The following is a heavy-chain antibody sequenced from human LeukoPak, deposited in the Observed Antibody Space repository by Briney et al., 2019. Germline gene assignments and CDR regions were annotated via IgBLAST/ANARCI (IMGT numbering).Heavy chain of an antibody. CDR3: ARVIGSGWYYFDY. D-gene: IGHD6-19*01. CDR1: GFTFSSYA. J-gene: IGHJ4*02. Sequence: GRSLRLSCAASGFTFSSYAMHWVRQAPGKGLEWVAVISYDGSNKYYADSVKGRFTISRDNSKNTLYLQMNSLRAEDTAVYYCARVIGSGWYYFDYWGQGTLVTVSS. CDR2: ISYDGSNK. V-gene: IGHV3-30-3*01.